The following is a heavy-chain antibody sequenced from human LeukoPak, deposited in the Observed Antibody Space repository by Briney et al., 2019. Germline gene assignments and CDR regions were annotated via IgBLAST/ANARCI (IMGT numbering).Heavy chain of an antibody. CDR1: GFTLSSYA. D-gene: IGHD1-26*01. J-gene: IGHJ6*03. CDR3: AKVGAGRSYYYNYYMDI. CDR2: MSGSGGST. V-gene: IGHV3-23*01. Sequence: QPGGSLRLSCAASGFTLSSYAISWLRQAPGKGREGVSAMSGSGGSTYYADSVKGRFTISRDNSKNTLYLQMNSLRAEDTAVYYCAKVGAGRSYYYNYYMDIWGKGTTVTVSS.